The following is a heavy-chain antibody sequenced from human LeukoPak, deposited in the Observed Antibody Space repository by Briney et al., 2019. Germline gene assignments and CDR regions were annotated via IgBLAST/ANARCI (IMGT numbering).Heavy chain of an antibody. Sequence: SVTVSCKASGGTFSSYAISWVRQAPGQGLEWMGGIIPIFGTANYAQKFQGRVTITTDESTSTAYMELSSLRSEDTAVYYCARGLSSSPYYYYYYYMDVWGKGTTVTVSS. CDR3: ARGLSSSPYYYYYYYMDV. J-gene: IGHJ6*03. V-gene: IGHV1-69*05. CDR2: IIPIFGTA. CDR1: GGTFSSYA. D-gene: IGHD6-6*01.